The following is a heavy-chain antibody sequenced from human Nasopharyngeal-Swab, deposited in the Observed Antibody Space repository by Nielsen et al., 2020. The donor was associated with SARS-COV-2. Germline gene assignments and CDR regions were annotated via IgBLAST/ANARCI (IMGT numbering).Heavy chain of an antibody. D-gene: IGHD3-16*02. V-gene: IGHV5-51*01. J-gene: IGHJ4*02. CDR3: ARHRSPGGPIGELSLDY. CDR2: IYPGDSDT. Sequence: VRQMPGKGLEWMGIIYPGDSDTIYSPSFQGQVAISADMSISTAYLQWSSLKSSDTAMYYCARHRSPGGPIGELSLDYWGQGALVTVSS.